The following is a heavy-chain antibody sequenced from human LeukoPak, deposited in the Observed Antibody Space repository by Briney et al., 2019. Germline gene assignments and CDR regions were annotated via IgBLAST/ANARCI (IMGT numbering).Heavy chain of an antibody. D-gene: IGHD5-24*01. CDR3: AKDGYSPFDY. Sequence: PGGSPRLSCAASGFTFSSYGMHWVRQAPGKGLEWVAVISYDGSNKYYADSVKGRFTISRDNSKNTLYLQMNSLRAEDTAVYYCAKDGYSPFDYWGQGTLVTVSS. J-gene: IGHJ4*02. CDR2: ISYDGSNK. CDR1: GFTFSSYG. V-gene: IGHV3-30*18.